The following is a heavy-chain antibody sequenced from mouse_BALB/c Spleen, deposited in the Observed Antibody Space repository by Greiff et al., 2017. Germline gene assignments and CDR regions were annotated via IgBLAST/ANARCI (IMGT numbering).Heavy chain of an antibody. V-gene: IGHV5-12-2*01. CDR1: GFTFSSYT. Sequence: DVQLVESGGGLVQPGGSLKLSCAASGFTFSSYTMSWVRQTPEKRLEWVAYISNGGGSTYYPDTVKGRFTISRDNAKNTLYLQMSSLKSEDTAMYYCARPHYRSYAMDYWGQGTSVTVSS. J-gene: IGHJ4*01. D-gene: IGHD2-14*01. CDR2: ISNGGGST. CDR3: ARPHYRSYAMDY.